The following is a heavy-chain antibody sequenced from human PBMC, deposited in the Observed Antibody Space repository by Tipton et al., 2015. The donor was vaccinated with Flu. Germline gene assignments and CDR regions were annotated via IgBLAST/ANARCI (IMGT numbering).Heavy chain of an antibody. CDR1: GGSISSSSDY. J-gene: IGHJ5*02. D-gene: IGHD4-11*01. CDR3: ARRDFSNYVSDPKNWFDR. V-gene: IGHV4-39*02. CDR2: IFHTGST. Sequence: LVKPSETLSLTCNVSGGSISSSSDYWGWIRQPPGKGLEWIGNIFHTGSTYHNPSLRSRVTISVDTSKNHFSLEMRSVTAADMAVYYCARRDFSNYVSDPKNWFDRWGQGILVTVSS.